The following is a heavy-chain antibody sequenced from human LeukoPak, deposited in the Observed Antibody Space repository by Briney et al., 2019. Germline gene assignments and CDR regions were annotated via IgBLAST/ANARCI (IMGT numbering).Heavy chain of an antibody. CDR1: GFTFSSYG. D-gene: IGHD3-22*01. J-gene: IGHJ3*02. Sequence: GGSLRLSCAASGFTFSSYGMHWVRQAPGKGLEWVAVIWYDGSNKYYADSVKGRFTISRDNSKNTLYLQMNSLRAEDTAVYYRAKDITMIVVVNAFDIWGQGTMVTVSS. CDR3: AKDITMIVVVNAFDI. V-gene: IGHV3-33*06. CDR2: IWYDGSNK.